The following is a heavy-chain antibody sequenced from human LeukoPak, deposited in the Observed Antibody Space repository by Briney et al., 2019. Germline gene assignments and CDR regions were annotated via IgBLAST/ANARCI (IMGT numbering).Heavy chain of an antibody. V-gene: IGHV1-8*02. CDR3: VRAGRNGYPDY. J-gene: IGHJ4*02. CDR1: GYTFTGYY. D-gene: IGHD5-24*01. CDR2: MNPNSGNT. Sequence: ASVKVSCKASGYTFTGYYMHWVRQAPGQGLEWMGWMNPNSGNTGYAQKFQGRVTMTSYTSITTAYMDLSSLRSEDTAVYFCVRAGRNGYPDYWGQGTLVTVSS.